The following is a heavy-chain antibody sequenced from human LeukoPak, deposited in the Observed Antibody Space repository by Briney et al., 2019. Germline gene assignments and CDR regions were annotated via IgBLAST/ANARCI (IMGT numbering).Heavy chain of an antibody. CDR1: RFTFSDYD. D-gene: IGHD3-10*01. CDR3: AFLLGNFYNPDF. Sequence: GGSLRLSCAASRFTFSDYDMNWVRQAPGKGLEWVAFISRSSDYIFYADSVKGRFTVSRDNAQDSLYLQMNNLRPEDTALYYCAFLLGNFYNPDFWGQGTLVTVSS. J-gene: IGHJ4*02. V-gene: IGHV3-21*01. CDR2: ISRSSDYI.